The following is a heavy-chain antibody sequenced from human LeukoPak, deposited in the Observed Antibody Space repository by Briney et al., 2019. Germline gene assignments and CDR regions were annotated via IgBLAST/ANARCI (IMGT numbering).Heavy chain of an antibody. D-gene: IGHD6-13*01. CDR3: ARVITAAAFDP. J-gene: IGHJ5*02. CDR1: GFTFSSYG. V-gene: IGHV3-30*03. CDR2: VSYDGNTQ. Sequence: GGSLRLSCAASGFTFSSYGMHWVRQPPGTGLEWVAVVSYDGNTQFYADSVKGRFTISRDNSKNTLFLQMNSLRAEDMAVYYCARVITAAAFDPWGQGTLVTVSS.